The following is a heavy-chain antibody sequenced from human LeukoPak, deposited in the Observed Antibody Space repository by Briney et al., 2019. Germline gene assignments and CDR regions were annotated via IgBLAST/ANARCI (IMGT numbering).Heavy chain of an antibody. CDR2: ISSSGSII. CDR3: ARHDCHSNSDAFDV. Sequence: GGSFRLSCAASGFTFSSCVLSWVGQAPAKGLEWVSYISSSGSIIYYADSVKGRLTISRDSAKNSLYLQMNSLRAEDTAVYYCARHDCHSNSDAFDVWGQGAMGTVSS. D-gene: IGHD2/OR15-2a*01. J-gene: IGHJ3*01. V-gene: IGHV3-48*03. CDR1: GFTFSSCV.